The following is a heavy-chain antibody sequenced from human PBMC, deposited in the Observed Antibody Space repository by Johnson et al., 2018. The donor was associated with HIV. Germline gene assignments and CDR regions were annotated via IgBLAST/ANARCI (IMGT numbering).Heavy chain of an antibody. CDR3: ARYTSPCIAARRDAFDI. Sequence: VQLVESGGGLVQPGGSLRLSCAASGFTFSSYWMSWVRQAPGKGLEWVANIKQDGSEKYYVDSVKGRFTISRDNAKNSLYLQMNSLRAEDTAVYYCARYTSPCIAARRDAFDIWGQGTMVTVSS. D-gene: IGHD6-6*01. CDR2: IKQDGSEK. J-gene: IGHJ3*02. V-gene: IGHV3-7*05. CDR1: GFTFSSYW.